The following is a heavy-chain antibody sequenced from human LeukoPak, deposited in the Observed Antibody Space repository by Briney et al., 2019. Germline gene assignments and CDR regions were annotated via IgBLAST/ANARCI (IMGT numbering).Heavy chain of an antibody. D-gene: IGHD5-24*01. J-gene: IGHJ4*02. Sequence: PGGSLRLSCAASGFTFTSFAMSWVRQAPGKGLEWVSAISGSGDSTYYADSVKGRFTISRDNSRNTLYLQMNSLRGEDTAVYYCATRIRDGYSLFPFDHWGQGTLVTVSS. CDR3: ATRIRDGYSLFPFDH. CDR2: ISGSGDST. V-gene: IGHV3-23*01. CDR1: GFTFTSFA.